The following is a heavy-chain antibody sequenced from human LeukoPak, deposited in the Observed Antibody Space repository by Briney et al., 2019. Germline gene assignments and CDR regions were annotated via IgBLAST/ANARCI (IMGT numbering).Heavy chain of an antibody. D-gene: IGHD3-10*01. CDR1: GFTVSSNY. CDR3: ARHGSITMVRGKRRYYCMDV. Sequence: GGSLRLSCAASGFTVSSNYMSWVRQAPGKGLEWVSVMYNGDGTYYADSVKGRFTTSRDNSKNTLYLQMNSLKAEDTAVYYCARHGSITMVRGKRRYYCMDVWGKGTTVTISS. J-gene: IGHJ6*03. CDR2: MYNGDGT. V-gene: IGHV3-53*01.